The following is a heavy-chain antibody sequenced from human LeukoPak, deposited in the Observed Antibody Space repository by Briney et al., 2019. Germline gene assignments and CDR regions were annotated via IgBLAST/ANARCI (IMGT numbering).Heavy chain of an antibody. D-gene: IGHD3-22*01. CDR1: RGTFSKYA. CDR3: ARDDDRAREIDY. J-gene: IGHJ4*02. Sequence: SVKVSCKASRGTFSKYAISWVRQAPGQGLEWMGRIIPILNITHYAQKFQGRVTIAADKSTSTAYMELSSLRSEDTAVYYCARDDDRAREIDYWGQGTLVIVSS. V-gene: IGHV1-69*04. CDR2: IIPILNIT.